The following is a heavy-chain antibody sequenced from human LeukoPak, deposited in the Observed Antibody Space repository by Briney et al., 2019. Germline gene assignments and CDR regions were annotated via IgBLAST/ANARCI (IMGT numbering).Heavy chain of an antibody. J-gene: IGHJ4*02. V-gene: IGHV3-74*01. CDR3: VVGGSPGY. CDR2: ISTDGYTT. CDR1: GLAFSAYK. D-gene: IGHD2-15*01. Sequence: GGSLRLSCAASGLAFSAYKMHWVRQAPRKGLVWVSRISTDGYTTDYADFVQGRFTASRDNTENTWSLEMNSLRAEDTAVYYCVVGGSPGYWGQGTLVTVSS.